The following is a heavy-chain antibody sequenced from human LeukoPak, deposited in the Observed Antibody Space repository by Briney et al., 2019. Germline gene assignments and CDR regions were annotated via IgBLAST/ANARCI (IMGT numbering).Heavy chain of an antibody. CDR2: IFYSGGT. J-gene: IGHJ3*02. V-gene: IGHV4-39*07. Sequence: SETLSLTCTVSGGSISSSSRYWGWIRQPPGKGLEWIGSIFYSGGTYYNPSLKSRVTISVDTSKNQFSLKLSSVTAADTAVYYCARSLRYFDWLLYMHAFDIWGQGTMVTVSS. D-gene: IGHD3-9*01. CDR3: ARSLRYFDWLLYMHAFDI. CDR1: GGSISSSSRY.